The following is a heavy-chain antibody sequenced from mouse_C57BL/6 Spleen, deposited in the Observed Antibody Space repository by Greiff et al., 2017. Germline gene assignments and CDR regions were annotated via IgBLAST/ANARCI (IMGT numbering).Heavy chain of an antibody. CDR2: INPSNGGT. D-gene: IGHD1-1*02. CDR3: AGWGVAKYYYAMDY. Sequence: QVQLQQPGPELVKPGASVKLSCKASGYTFTSYWMHWVKQRPGQGLEWIGNINPSNGGTNYNEKFKSKATLTVDKSSSTAYMQLSSLTSEYSAVYYCAGWGVAKYYYAMDYWGQGTSVTVSS. J-gene: IGHJ4*01. CDR1: GYTFTSYW. V-gene: IGHV1-53*01.